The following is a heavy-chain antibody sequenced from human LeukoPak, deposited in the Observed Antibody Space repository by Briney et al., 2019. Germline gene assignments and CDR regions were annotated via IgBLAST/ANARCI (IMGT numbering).Heavy chain of an antibody. Sequence: SETLSLTCFVSGDFISAYYWSWLRQPPGKGLEWIGYIYYSGSTNYNPSLKSRVTISVDTSKNQFSLKLSSVTAADTAVYYCARRYYDSSGYHYYFDYWGQGTLVTVSS. CDR3: ARRYYDSSGYHYYFDY. CDR1: GDFISAYY. D-gene: IGHD3-22*01. V-gene: IGHV4-59*08. J-gene: IGHJ4*02. CDR2: IYYSGST.